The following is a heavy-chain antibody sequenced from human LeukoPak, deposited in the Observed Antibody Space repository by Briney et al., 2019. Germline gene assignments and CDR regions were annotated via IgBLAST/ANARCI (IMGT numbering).Heavy chain of an antibody. J-gene: IGHJ4*02. CDR1: GYTFSTYY. CDR2: IDPSGGST. V-gene: IGHV1-46*01. D-gene: IGHD2-15*01. CDR3: ARGFCSGGSCYSYDY. Sequence: ASVKVSCKAYGYTFSTYYIHSVRQAPAQGLQSMAVIDPSGGSTNYARKFQGRVTMPSDTSTSTVYMELSSLRSEDTAVYYCARGFCSGGSCYSYDYWGQGTLVTVSS.